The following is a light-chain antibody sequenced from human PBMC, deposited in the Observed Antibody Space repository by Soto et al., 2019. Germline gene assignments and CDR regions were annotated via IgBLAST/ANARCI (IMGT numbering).Light chain of an antibody. J-gene: IGKJ1*01. CDR3: QQYNNWHET. CDR1: QSISSN. CDR2: DAF. Sequence: EILMTQSPATLSVSPGERATLSCRASQSISSNLAWYHHKPGQAPGLLIYDAFTRATGIPARFSGSGSGTESNLTISRLQYEDFAVYYCQQYNNWHETFGQGTKV. V-gene: IGKV3-15*01.